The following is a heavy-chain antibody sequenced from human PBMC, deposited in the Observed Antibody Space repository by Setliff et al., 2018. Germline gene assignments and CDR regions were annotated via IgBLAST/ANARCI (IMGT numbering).Heavy chain of an antibody. Sequence: GGSLRLSCAASGFTFNTYAMSWVRQPPGKGLEWVSSMSDTAIGIYYTGSVRGRFTISRDNSKKILFLQMNSLRVEATAIYYCSKDVVGYSSTWPKRDYFDSWGQGTLVTVSS. V-gene: IGHV3-23*01. CDR3: SKDVVGYSSTWPKRDYFDS. CDR1: GFTFNTYA. D-gene: IGHD6-13*01. CDR2: MSDTAIGI. J-gene: IGHJ4*02.